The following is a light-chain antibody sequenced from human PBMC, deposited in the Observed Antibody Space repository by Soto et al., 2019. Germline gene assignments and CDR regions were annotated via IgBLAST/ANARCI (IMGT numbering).Light chain of an antibody. J-gene: IGLJ1*01. CDR1: SSDVGGYNY. V-gene: IGLV2-11*01. CDR3: CSYAGSYTHV. CDR2: DVS. Sequence: QSALTQPRSVSGSPGQSVTISCTGTSSDVGGYNYVSWYQQHPGKAPKLMISDVSKRPSGAPDRFSGSQSGNTASLTISGLQSEDEADYYCCSYAGSYTHVFGTGTKLTVL.